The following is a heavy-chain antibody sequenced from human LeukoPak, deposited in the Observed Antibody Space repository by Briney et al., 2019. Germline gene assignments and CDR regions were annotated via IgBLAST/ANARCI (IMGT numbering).Heavy chain of an antibody. J-gene: IGHJ5*02. CDR2: SDYSGSS. D-gene: IGHD6-19*01. CDR1: GGSVTNYY. CDR3: ARNTAVATSRSWFDP. Sequence: SETLSLTCTVSGGSVTNYYWSWIRQHPGKGLEWIGYSDYSGSSTYNPSLKSRVTMSVDTSKNQFSLRLSSVTAADTAVYYCARNTAVATSRSWFDPRGQGTLVTVSS. V-gene: IGHV4-59*08.